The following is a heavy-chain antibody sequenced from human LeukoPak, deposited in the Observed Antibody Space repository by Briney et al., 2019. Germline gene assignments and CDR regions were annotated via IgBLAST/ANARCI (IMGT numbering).Heavy chain of an antibody. CDR3: ARCSSHYMDV. J-gene: IGHJ6*03. D-gene: IGHD6-13*01. Sequence: SETLSLTCAVYGGSFSGYYWSWIRQPPGKGLEWIGEINHSGSTNYNPSLESRVTISVDTSKNQFSLKLSSVTAADTAVYYCARCSSHYMDVWGKGTTVTVSS. CDR2: INHSGST. V-gene: IGHV4-34*01. CDR1: GGSFSGYY.